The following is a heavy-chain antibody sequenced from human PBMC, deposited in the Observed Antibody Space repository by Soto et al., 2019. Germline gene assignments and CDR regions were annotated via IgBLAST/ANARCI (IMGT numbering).Heavy chain of an antibody. J-gene: IGHJ4*02. D-gene: IGHD2-21*02. Sequence: ETLSLTCTVSGGSISSYYWSWIRQPPGKGLEWIGYIYYSGSTNYNPSLKSRVTISVDTSKNQFSLKLSSVTAADTAVYYCARRVGATVVTAYFDYWGQGTLVTVSS. CDR1: GGSISSYY. V-gene: IGHV4-59*01. CDR3: ARRVGATVVTAYFDY. CDR2: IYYSGST.